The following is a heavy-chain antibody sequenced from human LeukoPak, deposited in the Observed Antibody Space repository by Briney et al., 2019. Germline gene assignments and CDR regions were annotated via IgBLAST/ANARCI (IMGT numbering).Heavy chain of an antibody. D-gene: IGHD3-22*01. Sequence: GGSLRLSCAASGFTFSSYNINWVRQAPGKGLEWVSSISTSSSYIYYADSVKGRFTISRDNAKNSLYLQMNSLRADDTAVYYCATGKHYYDSSGYYFYYFDYWGQGTLVTVSS. CDR3: ATGKHYYDSSGYYFYYFDY. CDR1: GFTFSSYN. J-gene: IGHJ4*02. V-gene: IGHV3-21*01. CDR2: ISTSSSYI.